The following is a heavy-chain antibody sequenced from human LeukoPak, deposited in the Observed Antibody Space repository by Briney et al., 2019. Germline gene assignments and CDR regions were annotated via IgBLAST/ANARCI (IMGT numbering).Heavy chain of an antibody. D-gene: IGHD5-12*01. CDR3: ARDHRYAFDN. Sequence: PGGSLRLSCAASGFNFIDYSMNWVRRPPGKGLEWISYIGISSGNTKYADSVKGRFTISRDKARNSLYLQMNSLRVEDTAVYYCARDHRYAFDNWGHGTLVTVSS. CDR2: IGISSGNT. J-gene: IGHJ4*01. V-gene: IGHV3-48*01. CDR1: GFNFIDYS.